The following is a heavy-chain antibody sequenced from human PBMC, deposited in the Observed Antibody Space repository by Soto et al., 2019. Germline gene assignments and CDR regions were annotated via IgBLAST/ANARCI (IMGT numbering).Heavy chain of an antibody. CDR3: ARGRAAAGTLRPKTFDY. V-gene: IGHV4-34*01. CDR2: INHSGST. D-gene: IGHD6-13*01. CDR1: GGSFSGYY. J-gene: IGHJ4*02. Sequence: SETLSLTCAVYGGSFSGYYWSWIRQPPGKGLEWIGEINHSGSTNYNPSLKSRVTISVDTSKNQFSLKLSSVTAADTAVYYCARGRAAAGTLRPKTFDYWGQGTLVTVSS.